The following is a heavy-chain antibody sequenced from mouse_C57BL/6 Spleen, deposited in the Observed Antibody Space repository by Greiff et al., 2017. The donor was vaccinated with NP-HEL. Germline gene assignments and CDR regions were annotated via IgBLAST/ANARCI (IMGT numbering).Heavy chain of an antibody. CDR3: VRHGGSSHWYFDV. J-gene: IGHJ1*03. V-gene: IGHV10-1*01. CDR2: IRSKSNNYAT. CDR1: GFSFNTYA. D-gene: IGHD1-1*01. Sequence: EVQLQESGGGLVQPKGSLKLSCAASGFSFNTYAMNWVRQAPGKGLEWVARIRSKSNNYATYYADSVKDRFTISRDDSESMLYLQMNNLKTEDTAMYYCVRHGGSSHWYFDVWGTGTTVTVSS.